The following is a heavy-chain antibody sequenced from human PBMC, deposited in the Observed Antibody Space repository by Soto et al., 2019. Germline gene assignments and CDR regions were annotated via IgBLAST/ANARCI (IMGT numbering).Heavy chain of an antibody. D-gene: IGHD6-6*01. CDR2: IYYSGST. J-gene: IGHJ5*02. CDR3: ARHLASGIAARLSPSGWFDP. CDR1: GGSISSSSYY. V-gene: IGHV4-39*01. Sequence: QLQLQESGPGLVKPSETLSLTCTVSGGSISSSSYYWGWIRQPPGKGLEWIGSIYYSGSTYYNPSLKSRVTISVDTSKNQFSLKLSSVTAADTAVYYCARHLASGIAARLSPSGWFDPWGQGTLVTVSS.